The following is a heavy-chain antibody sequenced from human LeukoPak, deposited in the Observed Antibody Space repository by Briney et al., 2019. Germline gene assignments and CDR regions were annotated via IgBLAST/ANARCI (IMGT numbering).Heavy chain of an antibody. D-gene: IGHD2-21*01. Sequence: PGGSLRLSCAASGFTFSSSWMSWVRQAPGKGLEYVSAISSNGGSTYYADSVKGRFTIPRDNSKNTLYLQMSSLRAEDTAVYYCARERQDTILHSGAFDIWGQGTMVTVSS. CDR1: GFTFSSSW. CDR3: ARERQDTILHSGAFDI. CDR2: ISSNGGST. V-gene: IGHV3-64D*06. J-gene: IGHJ3*02.